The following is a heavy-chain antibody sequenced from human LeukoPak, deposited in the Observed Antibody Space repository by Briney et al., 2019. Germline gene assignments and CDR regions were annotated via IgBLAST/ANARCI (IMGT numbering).Heavy chain of an antibody. D-gene: IGHD6-13*01. V-gene: IGHV4-34*01. CDR3: ARKKRPYSSSWYGLDY. J-gene: IGHJ4*02. CDR2: INHSGST. Sequence: SETLSLTCAVYGGSFSGYYWSWIRQPPGKGLEWIGEINHSGSTNYNPSLKSRVTISVDRSKNQFSLKLSSVTAADTAVYYCARKKRPYSSSWYGLDYWGQGTLVTVSS. CDR1: GGSFSGYY.